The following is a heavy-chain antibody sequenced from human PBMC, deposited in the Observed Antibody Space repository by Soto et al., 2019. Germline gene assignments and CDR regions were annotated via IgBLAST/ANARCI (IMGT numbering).Heavy chain of an antibody. Sequence: QLQLQESGPGLVKPSETLSLTCTVSGGSISSSSYYWGWIRQPPGKGLEWIGSIYYSGSTYYNPSPKSRVTTSVDTSKTQFSLTLSSVTAADTAVYYCARHTPAISISDHWGQGTLVTVSS. CDR2: IYYSGST. J-gene: IGHJ4*02. CDR1: GGSISSSSYY. D-gene: IGHD2-15*01. CDR3: ARHTPAISISDH. V-gene: IGHV4-39*01.